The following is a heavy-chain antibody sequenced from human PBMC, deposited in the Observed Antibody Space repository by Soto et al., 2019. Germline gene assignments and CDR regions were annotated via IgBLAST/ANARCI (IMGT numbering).Heavy chain of an antibody. CDR1: GYSFTSYW. CDR2: IYPGDSET. V-gene: IGHV5-51*01. D-gene: IGHD3-22*01. Sequence: GESLKISCKGSGYSFTSYWIGWVRQMPGKGLEWMGTIYPGDSETTYSPSFQGQVTISADKSIRTAHLQWTSLKASDTAMYYCARIDSSGYYLVDYWGQGTLVTV. J-gene: IGHJ4*02. CDR3: ARIDSSGYYLVDY.